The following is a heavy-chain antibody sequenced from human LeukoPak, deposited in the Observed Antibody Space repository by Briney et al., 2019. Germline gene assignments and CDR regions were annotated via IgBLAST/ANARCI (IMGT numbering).Heavy chain of an antibody. V-gene: IGHV4-39*02. CDR3: ARDGGSGWYYYYYYMDV. CDR2: IYYSGNT. D-gene: IGHD6-19*01. Sequence: SETLSLTCTVSGVSISSSNSYWGWIRQPPGKGLEWIGSIYYSGNTYYNASLKSQVSISIDTSKNQFSLRLTSVTAADTAVYYCARDGGSGWYYYYYYMDVWGKGTTVTVSS. CDR1: GVSISSSNSY. J-gene: IGHJ6*03.